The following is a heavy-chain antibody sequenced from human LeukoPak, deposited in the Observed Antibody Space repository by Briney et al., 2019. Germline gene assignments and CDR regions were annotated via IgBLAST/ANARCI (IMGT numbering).Heavy chain of an antibody. J-gene: IGHJ5*02. Sequence: SETLSLTCTVSGHSIGSGYYWGWIRQPPGKGLEWIGNIYHSGSTYYHPSLKSRVTISMDTSKNQFSLKLNSVTAADTAVYYCARDYDVLTAYPPTQLFDPWGQGTLVTVSS. V-gene: IGHV4-38-2*02. D-gene: IGHD3-9*01. CDR1: GHSIGSGYY. CDR2: IYHSGST. CDR3: ARDYDVLTAYPPTQLFDP.